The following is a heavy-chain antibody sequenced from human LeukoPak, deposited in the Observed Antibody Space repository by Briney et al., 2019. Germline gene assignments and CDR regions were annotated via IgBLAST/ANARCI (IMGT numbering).Heavy chain of an antibody. Sequence: SVKVSCKASGGTFSSYAISWVRQAPGQGLEWMGRIIPSFGTANYAQKFQGRVTITADESTSTAYMELSSLRSEDTAVYYCARIPITMVRGVIYYYYYYGMDVWGQGTTVTVSS. CDR3: ARIPITMVRGVIYYYYYYGMDV. D-gene: IGHD3-10*01. J-gene: IGHJ6*02. CDR1: GGTFSSYA. CDR2: IIPSFGTA. V-gene: IGHV1-69*13.